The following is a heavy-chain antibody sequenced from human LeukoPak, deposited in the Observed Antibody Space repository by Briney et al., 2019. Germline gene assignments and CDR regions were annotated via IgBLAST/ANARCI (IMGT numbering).Heavy chain of an antibody. Sequence: GGSLRLSCAASGFTFSSYAMSWVRQAPGKGLEWVSAISGSGGSTYYADSVKGRFTFSRDNSKNTLYLQMNSLRAEDTAVYYCAKDRRPIVVVAAADYWGQGTLVTVSS. CDR2: ISGSGGST. J-gene: IGHJ4*02. D-gene: IGHD2-2*01. V-gene: IGHV3-23*01. CDR1: GFTFSSYA. CDR3: AKDRRPIVVVAAADY.